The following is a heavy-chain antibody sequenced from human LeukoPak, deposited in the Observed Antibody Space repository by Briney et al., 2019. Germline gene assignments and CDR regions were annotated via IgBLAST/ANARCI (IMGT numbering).Heavy chain of an antibody. V-gene: IGHV4-39*07. D-gene: IGHD3-10*01. CDR3: ASSDPGDDYFDY. Sequence: PSETLSLTCTVSGGSISSSSYYWGWIRQPPGKGLEWIGSIYYSGSTYYNPSLKSRVTISVDASKNQFSLKLSSVTAADTAVYYCASSDPGDDYFDYWGQGTLVTVSS. J-gene: IGHJ4*02. CDR2: IYYSGST. CDR1: GGSISSSSYY.